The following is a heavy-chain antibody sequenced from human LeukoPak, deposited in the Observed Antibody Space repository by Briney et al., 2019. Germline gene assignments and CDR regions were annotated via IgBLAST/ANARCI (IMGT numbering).Heavy chain of an antibody. V-gene: IGHV3-30-3*01. CDR2: ISYDGSNK. D-gene: IGHD3-22*01. Sequence: GGSLRLSCAASGFTFSSYAMHWVRQAPGKGLEWVAVISYDGSNKYYADSVKGRFTISRDNSKNTLYLQMNSLRAEDTAVYYCARGYHDTIYWGQGTLVTVSS. CDR1: GFTFSSYA. J-gene: IGHJ4*02. CDR3: ARGYHDTIY.